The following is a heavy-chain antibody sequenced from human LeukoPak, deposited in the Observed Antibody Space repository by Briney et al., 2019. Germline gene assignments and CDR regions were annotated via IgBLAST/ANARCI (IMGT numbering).Heavy chain of an antibody. V-gene: IGHV1-2*02. Sequence: ASAKVSCKASGYTFTGYYMHWVRQAPGQGLEWMGWINPNSGGTNYAQKFQGRVTMTRDTSISTAYMELSRLRSDDTAVYYCARDRYCSSTSCLNWFDPWGQGTLVTVSS. D-gene: IGHD2-2*01. CDR3: ARDRYCSSTSCLNWFDP. CDR1: GYTFTGYY. J-gene: IGHJ5*02. CDR2: INPNSGGT.